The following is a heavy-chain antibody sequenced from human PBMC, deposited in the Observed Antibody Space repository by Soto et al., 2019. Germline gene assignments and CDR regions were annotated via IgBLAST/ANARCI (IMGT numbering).Heavy chain of an antibody. CDR3: AYGLVNYRFHY. D-gene: IGHD3-10*01. CDR1: GFTFSSYW. V-gene: IGHV3-7*05. CDR2: IEPDGGQR. Sequence: EVQLVESGGGLVQPGGSLRLSCAASGFTFSSYWLSWVRQAPGKGLEWVANIEPDGGQRYYVDSVKGRFTISRDNAKNSLSLQMNSLRAEDTAVYYCAYGLVNYRFHYWGQGTLVTVSS. J-gene: IGHJ4*02.